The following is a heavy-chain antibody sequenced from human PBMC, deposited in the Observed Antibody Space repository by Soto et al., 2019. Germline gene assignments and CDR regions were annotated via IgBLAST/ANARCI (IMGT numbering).Heavy chain of an antibody. CDR2: ISANNGNT. J-gene: IGHJ4*02. CDR1: GYTFTNYG. Sequence: QVQLVQSGAEVKKPGASVKVSCKASGYTFTNYGISWVRQAPGQGLEWMGWISANNGNTNYEQKLQGRVTMTTDTSTSTANMERRSLRSDDTAVDSCARDRGSYALDYWGQGTLVTVSS. V-gene: IGHV1-18*01. CDR3: ARDRGSYALDY. D-gene: IGHD1-26*01.